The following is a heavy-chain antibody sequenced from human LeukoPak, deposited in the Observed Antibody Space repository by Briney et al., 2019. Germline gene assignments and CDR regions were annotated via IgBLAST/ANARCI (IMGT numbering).Heavy chain of an antibody. D-gene: IGHD1-20*01. Sequence: GGSLRLSCAASGFTFSSYAMHWVRQAPGKGLEYFSAISSNGGSTYYANSVKDRFTISRDNSKNTLYLQMGSLGVDDMAVYYCARGSSKGITGARGGFDIWGQGTVVTVSS. V-gene: IGHV3-64*01. CDR2: ISSNGGST. CDR1: GFTFSSYA. J-gene: IGHJ3*02. CDR3: ARGSSKGITGARGGFDI.